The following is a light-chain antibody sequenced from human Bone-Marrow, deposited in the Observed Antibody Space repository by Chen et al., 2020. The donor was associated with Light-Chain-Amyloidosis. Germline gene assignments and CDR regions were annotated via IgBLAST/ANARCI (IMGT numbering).Light chain of an antibody. CDR3: MQGSLTTFT. CDR2: LAS. Sequence: IVMTQSPLSLTVPPGAPASISCTSSHSLLESDGNNYLDWYQRKPGQSPHLLIYLASDPAPGVPDRVSGSGSGKNCTLKISRVEAEDVGVYYCMQGSLTTFTFGPGTKVEI. J-gene: IGKJ3*01. CDR1: HSLLESDGNNY. V-gene: IGKV2-28*01.